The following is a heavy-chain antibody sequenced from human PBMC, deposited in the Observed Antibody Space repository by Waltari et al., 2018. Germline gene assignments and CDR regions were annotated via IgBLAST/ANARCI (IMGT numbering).Heavy chain of an antibody. CDR2: IYHSGST. CDR3: ASPRPYYYDSSGYSPYYFDY. J-gene: IGHJ4*02. D-gene: IGHD3-22*01. Sequence: QVQLQESGPGLVKPSETLSLPCAVSGYSISSGYYWGWIRQPPGKGLEWIGSIYHSGSTYYNPSLKSRVTISVDTSKNQFSLKLSSVTAADTAVYYCASPRPYYYDSSGYSPYYFDYWGQGTLVTVSS. V-gene: IGHV4-38-2*01. CDR1: GYSISSGYY.